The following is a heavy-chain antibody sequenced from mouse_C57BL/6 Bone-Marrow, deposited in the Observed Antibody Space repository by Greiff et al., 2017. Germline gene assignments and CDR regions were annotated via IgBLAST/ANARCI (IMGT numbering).Heavy chain of an antibody. CDR3: ARAYYWSSYWYFDV. D-gene: IGHD1-1*01. CDR1: GYTFTTYG. CDR2: IYPRNGNT. J-gene: IGHJ1*03. Sequence: VQLQQSGAELARPGASVKLSCKASGYTFTTYGISWVKQRTGQSLEWIGDIYPRNGNTYYNEKFKGKATLTADKSSSTAYMELRSLTSDDSAVYFCARAYYWSSYWYFDVWGTGTTVTVSS. V-gene: IGHV1-81*01.